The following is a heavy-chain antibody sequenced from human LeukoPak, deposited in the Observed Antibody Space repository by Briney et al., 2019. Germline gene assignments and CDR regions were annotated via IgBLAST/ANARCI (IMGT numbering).Heavy chain of an antibody. V-gene: IGHV4-4*07. Sequence: SETLSLTCTVSGGSISSYYWSWIRQPAGKGLEWIGRIHTSGSTNYNPSLKSRVTMSVDTSKNQFSLKLSSVTAADTAVYYCARDRYYYDSSGYYYLDYWGQGTLVTVSS. D-gene: IGHD3-22*01. CDR1: GGSISSYY. CDR3: ARDRYYYDSSGYYYLDY. J-gene: IGHJ4*02. CDR2: IHTSGST.